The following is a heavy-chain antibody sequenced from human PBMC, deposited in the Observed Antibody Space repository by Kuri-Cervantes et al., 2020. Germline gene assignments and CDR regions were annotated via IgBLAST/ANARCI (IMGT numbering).Heavy chain of an antibody. CDR1: GGFISSSSYY. CDR2: IFYSGST. CDR3: ARPSSWYYLDY. D-gene: IGHD6-13*01. Sequence: ESLKISCTVSGGFISSSSYYWGWIRQPPGKALEWIGNIFYSGSTYYNPSLKSRVTISVDTSKNQFSLKLSSVTAADTAVYYCARPSSWYYLDYWGQGTLVTVSS. J-gene: IGHJ4*02. V-gene: IGHV4-39*01.